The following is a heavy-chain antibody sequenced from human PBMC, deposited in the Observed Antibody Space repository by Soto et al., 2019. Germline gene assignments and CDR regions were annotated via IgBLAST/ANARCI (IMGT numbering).Heavy chain of an antibody. V-gene: IGHV4-59*08. J-gene: IGHJ3*02. CDR1: GGSISGYY. Sequence: PSETLSLTCTVSGGSISGYYWSWIRQPPGKRLEWIGYIYYTGSTNYNPSLRSRVTISIDTSKNQFSLQLSSVTAADTAVYFCARVAGDYDFSFYAFDIWGQGTMVTVSS. CDR3: ARVAGDYDFSFYAFDI. CDR2: IYYTGST. D-gene: IGHD3-3*01.